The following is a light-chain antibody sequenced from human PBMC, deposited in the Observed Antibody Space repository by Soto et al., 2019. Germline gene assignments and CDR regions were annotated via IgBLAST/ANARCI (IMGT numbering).Light chain of an antibody. V-gene: IGKV3-15*01. CDR2: GAS. Sequence: EIVMTQSPGTLSVSPGERVTLSCRASRSVGSNLAWFQQKPGQAPKLLIYGASIRVTGVPARFSGSGSGTEFSLTISSLQSEDFAVYYCQQRNVWPPITFGQGTRLEI. CDR3: QQRNVWPPIT. CDR1: RSVGSN. J-gene: IGKJ5*01.